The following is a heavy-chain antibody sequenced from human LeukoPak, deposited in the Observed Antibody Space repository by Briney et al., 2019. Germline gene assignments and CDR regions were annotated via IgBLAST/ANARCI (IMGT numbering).Heavy chain of an antibody. CDR2: IFHSGNT. V-gene: IGHV4-38-2*02. J-gene: IGHJ5*02. CDR3: ARGPLTVTRGFDP. CDR1: GYSISSGYY. Sequence: PSETLSLTCTVSGYSISSGYYWGWIRQPPGKGLEWIGSIFHSGNTYYNPSLKSRVTISVDTSKNQFSLKLSSVTAADTAVYYCARGPLTVTRGFDPWGQGTLVTVSS. D-gene: IGHD4-17*01.